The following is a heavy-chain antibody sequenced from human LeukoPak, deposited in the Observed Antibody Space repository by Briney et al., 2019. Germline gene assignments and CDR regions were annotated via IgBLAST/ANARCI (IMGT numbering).Heavy chain of an antibody. Sequence: GGSLRLSCAASGFTFSDYYMNWIRQAPGKGLEWVSYISDSDNTIYYADSVKGRFTISRDNAKNSLYLQMNSLRAEDTAVYYCARDRPFRDAFDIWGQGTMVTVSS. D-gene: IGHD2/OR15-2a*01. V-gene: IGHV3-11*04. CDR1: GFTFSDYY. J-gene: IGHJ3*02. CDR3: ARDRPFRDAFDI. CDR2: ISDSDNTI.